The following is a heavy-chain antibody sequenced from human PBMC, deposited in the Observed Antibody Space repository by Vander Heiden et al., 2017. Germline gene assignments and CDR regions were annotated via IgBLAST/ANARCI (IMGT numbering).Heavy chain of an antibody. CDR3: ARDAPIYSYGSRYFQH. D-gene: IGHD5-18*01. V-gene: IGHV3-11*01. J-gene: IGHJ1*01. CDR2: ISSSGSTI. Sequence: QMQLVESGGGLAKCGGSLRLSWAASGFTFCHYDLSWIRQAPGKGLEWVSYISSSGSTIYYADSVKGRFTISRDNAKNSLYLQMNSLRAEDTAVYYCARDAPIYSYGSRYFQHWGQGTLVTVSS. CDR1: GFTFCHYD.